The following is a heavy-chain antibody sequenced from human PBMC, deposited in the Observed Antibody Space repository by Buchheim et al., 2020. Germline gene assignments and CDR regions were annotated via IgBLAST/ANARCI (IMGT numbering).Heavy chain of an antibody. CDR3: ARAPHYYHSVSPGFDS. D-gene: IGHD3-10*01. CDR2: IYHGGST. CDR1: GVSVSSENW. J-gene: IGHJ4*02. Sequence: QVQLRESGPTQVKSSGTLSLTCAVSGVSVSSENWWNWVRQAPGQEMQWIGEIYHGGSTNSRPSLESRLTMSVDTSKNQVFLRLTSVTAADTGVYYCARAPHYYHSVSPGFDSWGQG. V-gene: IGHV4-4*02.